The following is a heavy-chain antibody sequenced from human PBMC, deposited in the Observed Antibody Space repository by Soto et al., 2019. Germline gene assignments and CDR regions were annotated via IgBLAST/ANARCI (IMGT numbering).Heavy chain of an antibody. CDR1: GGTFSSYA. CDR2: IIPIFGTA. V-gene: IGHV1-69*06. J-gene: IGHJ6*02. D-gene: IGHD2-2*01. CDR3: ARVLCSSTSCYYYYYGMDV. Sequence: QVQLVQSGAEVKKPGSSVKVSCKASGGTFSSYAISWVRQAPGQGLEWMGGIIPIFGTANYAQKFQGRVTITADKSTSTAYMELSSLRSADTAVYYCARVLCSSTSCYYYYYGMDVWGQGTTVTVSS.